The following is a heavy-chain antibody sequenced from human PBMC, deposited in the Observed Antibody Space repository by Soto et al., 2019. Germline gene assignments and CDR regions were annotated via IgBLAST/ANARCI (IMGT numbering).Heavy chain of an antibody. CDR2: IYHGGSS. J-gene: IGHJ6*02. Sequence: QVQLQESGPGLVKPSWTLSLTCAVSGGSISSSKWWSWVRQPPGKGLEWIGQIYHGGSSDYNPSLKSRVTISVDKSNNQFSLKLSSVTAADTAVYYCARDRDSSETGGMDVWGQGNTVTVSS. D-gene: IGHD3-22*01. CDR3: ARDRDSSETGGMDV. V-gene: IGHV4-4*02. CDR1: GGSISSSKW.